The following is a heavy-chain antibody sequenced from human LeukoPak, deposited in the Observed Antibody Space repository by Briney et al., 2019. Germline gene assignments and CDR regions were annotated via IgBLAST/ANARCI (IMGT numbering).Heavy chain of an antibody. V-gene: IGHV4-59*01. D-gene: IGHD3-9*01. Sequence: PSETPSLTCTVSGGSISSYYWSWIRQPPGKGLEWIGYISYSGSTDYNPSLKSRVTISVDTSKNQFSLKLSSVTAADTAVYYCARGGNYDILTGYYSSLWFDPWGQGTLVTVSS. J-gene: IGHJ5*02. CDR3: ARGGNYDILTGYYSSLWFDP. CDR2: ISYSGST. CDR1: GGSISSYY.